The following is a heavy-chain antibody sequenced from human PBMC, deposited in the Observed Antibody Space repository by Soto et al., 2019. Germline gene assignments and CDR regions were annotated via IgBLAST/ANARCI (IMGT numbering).Heavy chain of an antibody. CDR1: GFTFSSYA. CDR3: ASHWHRSAARFDY. D-gene: IGHD6-25*01. V-gene: IGHV3-23*01. CDR2: ISGSGGST. J-gene: IGHJ4*02. Sequence: GGSLRLSCAASGFTFSSYAMSWVCQAPGKGLEWVSAISGSGGSTYYADSVKGRFTISRDNSKNTLYLQMNSLRAEDTAVYYCASHWHRSAARFDYWGQGTLVTVSS.